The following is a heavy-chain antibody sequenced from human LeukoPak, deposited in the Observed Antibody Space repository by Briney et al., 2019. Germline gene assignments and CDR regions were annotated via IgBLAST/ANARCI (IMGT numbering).Heavy chain of an antibody. J-gene: IGHJ5*02. V-gene: IGHV4-30-4*01. CDR2: IHDSGTT. Sequence: SSQTLSLTCTVSGASISSGDYHWNWIRQPPGKGLEWIGFIHDSGTTYYNPSLKSRVTISRDMSKNQLSLMLSSVTAADTAVYYCARGFGAGNYYYGWFDPWGQGTLVSVSS. CDR1: GASISSGDYH. D-gene: IGHD3-10*01. CDR3: ARGFGAGNYYYGWFDP.